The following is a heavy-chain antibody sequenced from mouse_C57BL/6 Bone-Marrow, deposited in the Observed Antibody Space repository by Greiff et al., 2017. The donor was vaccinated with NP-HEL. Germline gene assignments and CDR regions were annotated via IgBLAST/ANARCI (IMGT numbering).Heavy chain of an antibody. Sequence: QVQLQQSGAELVRPGASVKMSCKASGYTFTSYNMHWVKQTPRQGLEWIGAIYPGNGDTSYNQKFKGKATLTVDKSSSTAYMQLSSLTSEDSAVYFCARWRITTVVEGYFDYWGQGTTLTVSS. J-gene: IGHJ2*01. CDR3: ARWRITTVVEGYFDY. CDR2: IYPGNGDT. CDR1: GYTFTSYN. D-gene: IGHD1-1*01. V-gene: IGHV1-12*01.